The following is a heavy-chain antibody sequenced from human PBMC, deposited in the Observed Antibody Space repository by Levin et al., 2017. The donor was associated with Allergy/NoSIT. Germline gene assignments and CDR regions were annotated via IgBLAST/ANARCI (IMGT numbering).Heavy chain of an antibody. V-gene: IGHV3-23*01. CDR2: ISGGGDNT. D-gene: IGHD1-1*01. Sequence: SGGSLRLSCAVSGFTFSNYAMSWVRQAPGKGLEWVSSISGGGDNTYYADSVKGRFTISRDNSKNTLYLQVNSLRAEDAALYYCAKKKNWNSLFFDYWGQGSLVTVSS. J-gene: IGHJ4*02. CDR3: AKKKNWNSLFFDY. CDR1: GFTFSNYA.